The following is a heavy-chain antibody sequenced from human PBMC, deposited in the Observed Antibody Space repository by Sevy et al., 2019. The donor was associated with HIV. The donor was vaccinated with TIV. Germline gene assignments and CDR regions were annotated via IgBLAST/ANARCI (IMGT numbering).Heavy chain of an antibody. CDR2: IYYIGSG. Sequence: SETLSLSCTVSGASINSYYWSWIRQPPGKGLEFIGYIYYIGSGNYNPSLKSRVTMAIDTSNNQFSLELSSVTAADTAVYYCARLPGTSGWYLYSVDYWGLGTLVTVSS. CDR1: GASINSYY. J-gene: IGHJ4*02. CDR3: ARLPGTSGWYLYSVDY. V-gene: IGHV4-59*01. D-gene: IGHD6-19*01.